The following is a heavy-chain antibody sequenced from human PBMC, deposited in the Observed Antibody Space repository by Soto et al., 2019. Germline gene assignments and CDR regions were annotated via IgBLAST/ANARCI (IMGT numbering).Heavy chain of an antibody. CDR2: ITSSSSYI. CDR3: ARDYGYTYAFDE. Sequence: PGGSLRLSCAASGFTFSSYTMNWVRQAPGKGLEWVSSITSSSSYIYYADSVKGRFTISRDNAKNSLYLQMNSLRAEDTAMYDCARDYGYTYAFDEWGQGTLVTVSS. CDR1: GFTFSSYT. J-gene: IGHJ4*02. D-gene: IGHD5-18*01. V-gene: IGHV3-21*01.